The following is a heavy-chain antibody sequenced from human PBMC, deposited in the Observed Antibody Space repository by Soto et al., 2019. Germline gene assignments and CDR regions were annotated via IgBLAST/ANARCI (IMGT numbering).Heavy chain of an antibody. J-gene: IGHJ6*02. CDR1: GFSLSTGGMG. V-gene: IGHV2-5*02. D-gene: IGHD2-21*02. CDR2: IYWDGDR. CDR3: VHSRCGGYWLQSYSSHYYYGMDI. Sequence: QITLKESGPTLVKPTQTLTLTCTFSGFSLSTGGMGVGWIRQPPGKALEWLALIYWDGDRRYRPSLMSRLTIAKDTPKNQVVLTMTNMDPVDTTTYYCVHSRCGGYWLQSYSSHYYYGMDIWGQVTTVTVSS.